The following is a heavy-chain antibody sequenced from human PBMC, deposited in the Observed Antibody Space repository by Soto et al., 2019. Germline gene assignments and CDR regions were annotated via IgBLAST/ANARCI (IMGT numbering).Heavy chain of an antibody. CDR2: ISGSGVST. V-gene: IGHV3-23*01. CDR3: ARGSDISEMNPLDV. D-gene: IGHD3-9*01. J-gene: IGHJ6*02. Sequence: GGSLRLSCAASGFIFTSYAMNWVRQTPGKGLEWVSGISGSGVSTYYADSVKGRFSISRDNSENTVYLQLNSLRDEDSAVYYCARGSDISEMNPLDVWGQGTTVTVSS. CDR1: GFIFTSYA.